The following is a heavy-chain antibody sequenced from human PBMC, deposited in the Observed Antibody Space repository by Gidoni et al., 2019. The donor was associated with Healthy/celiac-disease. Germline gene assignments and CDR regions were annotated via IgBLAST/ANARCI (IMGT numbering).Heavy chain of an antibody. CDR3: ARDRYDSSGYYFVYYYYGMDV. J-gene: IGHJ6*02. Sequence: QVQLVESGGGVVQPGRSLRLSCAASGFTFSSYGMPWVRQAPGKGLEWVAVIWYDGSNKYYADSVKGRFTISRDNSKNTLYLQMNSLRAEDTAVYYCARDRYDSSGYYFVYYYYGMDVWGQGTTVTVSS. CDR1: GFTFSSYG. D-gene: IGHD3-22*01. CDR2: IWYDGSNK. V-gene: IGHV3-33*01.